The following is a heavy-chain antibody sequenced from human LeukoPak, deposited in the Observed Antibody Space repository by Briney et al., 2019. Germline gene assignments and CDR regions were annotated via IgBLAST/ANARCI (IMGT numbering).Heavy chain of an antibody. CDR2: MNPNSGNT. Sequence: ASVKVSCKASGYTFTSYDINWVRQATGQGLEWMGWMNPNSGNTGCAQKFQGRVTMTRNTSISTAYMELSSLRSEDTAVYYCARGPTYSNYFYYYYYYMDVWGKGTTVTVSS. D-gene: IGHD4-11*01. CDR3: ARGPTYSNYFYYYYYYMDV. J-gene: IGHJ6*03. CDR1: GYTFTSYD. V-gene: IGHV1-8*01.